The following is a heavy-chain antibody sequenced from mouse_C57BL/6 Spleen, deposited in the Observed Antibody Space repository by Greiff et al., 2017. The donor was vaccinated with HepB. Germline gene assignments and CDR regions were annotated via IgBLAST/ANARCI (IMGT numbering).Heavy chain of an antibody. D-gene: IGHD4-1*01. CDR3: ARGGLTQYYFDY. CDR2: INPSSGYT. CDR1: GYTFTSYT. J-gene: IGHJ2*01. Sequence: VKLVESGAELARPGASVKMSCKASGYTFTSYTMHWVKQRPGQGLEWIGYINPSSGYTKYNQKFKDKATLTADKSSSTAYMQLSSLTSEDSAVYYCARGGLTQYYFDYWGQGTTLTVSS. V-gene: IGHV1-4*01.